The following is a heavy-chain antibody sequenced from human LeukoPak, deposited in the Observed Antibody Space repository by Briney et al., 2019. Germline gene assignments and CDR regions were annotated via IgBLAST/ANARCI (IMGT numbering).Heavy chain of an antibody. V-gene: IGHV1-2*02. CDR2: INPNSGGT. CDR3: YYRVSSGYLT. Sequence: ASVKVSCKASGYTFTGYYMHWVRRAPGQGLEWMGWINPNSGGTYYAQKFQGRVSMTRDTSISTAYMELSSLRSDDTAVYYCYYRVSSGYLTWGQGTLVAVSS. J-gene: IGHJ4*02. CDR1: GYTFTGYY. D-gene: IGHD3-22*01.